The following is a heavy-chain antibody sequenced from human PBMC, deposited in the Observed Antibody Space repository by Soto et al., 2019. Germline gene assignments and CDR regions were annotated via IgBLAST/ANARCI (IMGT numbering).Heavy chain of an antibody. CDR1: GFTFSRNV. D-gene: IGHD6-19*01. V-gene: IGHV3-30*18. CDR2: ISSDGSNR. CDR3: AKEGNTGWYHY. Sequence: HPGGSLRLSCAASGFTFSRNVMHWVRQAPGKGLEWVAVISSDGSNRFYADSVKGRFTISRDNSKNTLYLQMNSLRVEDTAVYYCAKEGNTGWYHYWGQGTLVTVSS. J-gene: IGHJ4*02.